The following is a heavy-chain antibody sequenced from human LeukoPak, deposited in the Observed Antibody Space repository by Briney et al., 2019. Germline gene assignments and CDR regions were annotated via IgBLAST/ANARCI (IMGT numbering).Heavy chain of an antibody. J-gene: IGHJ3*02. D-gene: IGHD6-19*01. CDR1: GFTFSNYW. Sequence: GGSLRLSCAASGFTFSNYWMSWVRQAPGKGLEWVANINQDGSEKYYVDSVKGRFTISRYNAKNSLYLQMNSLRAEDTAVYYCARDREDSSGTDAFDIWGQGTMVTVSS. V-gene: IGHV3-7*01. CDR3: ARDREDSSGTDAFDI. CDR2: INQDGSEK.